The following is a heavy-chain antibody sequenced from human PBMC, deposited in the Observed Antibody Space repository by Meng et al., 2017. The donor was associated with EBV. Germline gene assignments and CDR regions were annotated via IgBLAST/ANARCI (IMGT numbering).Heavy chain of an antibody. J-gene: IGHJ5*02. CDR1: GDSISSFYY. CDR2: VHYTGST. CDR3: ARPFPSWQSPRLDPFGA. D-gene: IGHD6-19*01. V-gene: IGHV4-39*01. Sequence: QLQLRESAPXQVNPXXXLSLTCTXSGDSISSFYYWGWIRQPPGRGLEWIGSVHYTGSTYYSPSLKSRVTVSVDTSKHQFSLRLTSVTAADTAVYYCARPFPSWQSPRLDPFGAWGQGTLVTVSS.